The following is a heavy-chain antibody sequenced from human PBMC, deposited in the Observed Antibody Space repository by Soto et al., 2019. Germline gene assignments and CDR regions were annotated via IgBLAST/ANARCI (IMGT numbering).Heavy chain of an antibody. CDR1: GFSLNTPGVG. CDR3: AHLPGTTGYYDWYFDL. Sequence: QITLKESGPTLVKPTQTLTLTCTFSGFSLNTPGVGVGWIRQPPGKALEWLTFIYWGDDKRYSPSLKNRLTISKDTSKNQVILTMTNMDPVDTATYYCAHLPGTTGYYDWYFDLWGRGTLVTVSS. V-gene: IGHV2-5*02. J-gene: IGHJ2*01. D-gene: IGHD3-9*01. CDR2: IYWGDDK.